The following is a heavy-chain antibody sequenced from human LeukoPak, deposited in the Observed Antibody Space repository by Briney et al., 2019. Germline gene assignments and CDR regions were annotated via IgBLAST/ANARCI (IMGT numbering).Heavy chain of an antibody. CDR3: AREGQVVVSDRYFDY. CDR2: INPNSGGT. D-gene: IGHD3-22*01. V-gene: IGHV1-2*02. CDR1: GYTFTGYY. Sequence: ASVKVSCKASGYTFTGYYMHWVRQAPGQGLEWMGWINPNSGGTNYAQKFQGRVTMTRDTSISTAYMELSRLRSEDTAVYFCAREGQVVVSDRYFDYWGQGTLVTVSS. J-gene: IGHJ4*02.